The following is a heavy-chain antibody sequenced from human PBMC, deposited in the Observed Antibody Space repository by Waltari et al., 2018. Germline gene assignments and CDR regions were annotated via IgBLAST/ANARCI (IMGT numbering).Heavy chain of an antibody. CDR2: INPNSGGT. J-gene: IGHJ4*02. CDR3: ARVQSGYGFGEADY. Sequence: QVQLVQSGAEVKKPGASVKVPCKASGYTFTGYYMHWVRPAPGQGLEWMGRINPNSGGTNYAQKFQGRVTMTRDTSISTAYMELSRLRSDDTAVYYCARVQSGYGFGEADYWGQGTLVTVSS. CDR1: GYTFTGYY. D-gene: IGHD5-12*01. V-gene: IGHV1-2*06.